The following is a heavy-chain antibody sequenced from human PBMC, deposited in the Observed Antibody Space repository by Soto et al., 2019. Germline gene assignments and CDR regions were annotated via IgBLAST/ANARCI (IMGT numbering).Heavy chain of an antibody. J-gene: IGHJ4*02. D-gene: IGHD2-2*01. V-gene: IGHV3-23*01. CDR2: ISGSGGST. CDR1: GFTFSSYA. CDR3: AKDRSRCSSTSCPIWY. Sequence: EVQLLESGGGLVQPGGSLRLSCAASGFTFSSYAMSWVRQAPGKGLEWVSAISGSGGSTYYADSVKGRFTISRDNSKNTLYLQMNRLRAEDTAVYYCAKDRSRCSSTSCPIWYWGQGTLVTVSS.